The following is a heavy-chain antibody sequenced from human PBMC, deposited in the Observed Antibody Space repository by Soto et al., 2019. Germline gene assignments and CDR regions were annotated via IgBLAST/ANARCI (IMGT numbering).Heavy chain of an antibody. J-gene: IGHJ3*01. CDR2: ISYTGTT. CDR1: GDSVSSGSHY. Sequence: PSKPLSLTCAVSGDSVSSGSHYWSWIRQPPGRGLEWIAYISYTGTTDYNPSLKRRVTISIDMSKNQLSLRLGSVTAADTAVYYCARERYGDRDTFEVHESWAQGTMVT. D-gene: IGHD4-17*01. CDR3: ARERYGDRDTFEVHES. V-gene: IGHV4-61*01.